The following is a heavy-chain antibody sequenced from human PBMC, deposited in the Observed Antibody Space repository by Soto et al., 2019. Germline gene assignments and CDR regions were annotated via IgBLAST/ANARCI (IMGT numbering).Heavy chain of an antibody. CDR3: ARGIHSWTAILTGYYLYYFDY. CDR1: GYTFTSYD. Sequence: QVQLVQSGAEVKKPGASVKVSCKASGYTFTSYDINWVRQATGQGLEWMGWMNPNSGNTGYAQKFQGRVTMTRNTSISTAYMELRSLRSEDTAVYYCARGIHSWTAILTGYYLYYFDYWGQGTLVTVSS. V-gene: IGHV1-8*01. D-gene: IGHD3-9*01. J-gene: IGHJ4*02. CDR2: MNPNSGNT.